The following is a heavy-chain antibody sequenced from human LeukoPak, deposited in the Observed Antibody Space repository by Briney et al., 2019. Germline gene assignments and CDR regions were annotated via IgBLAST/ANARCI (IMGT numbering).Heavy chain of an antibody. D-gene: IGHD5-18*01. CDR3: ARVEGYSYGPVRY. CDR2: IWYDGSNK. V-gene: IGHV3-33*01. Sequence: GRSRRLSCAASGFTFSSYGMHWVRQAPGKGLEWVAVIWYDGSNKYYADSVKGRFTIPRDNSKNTLYLQMNSLRAEDTAVYYCARVEGYSYGPVRYWGQGTLVTVSS. J-gene: IGHJ4*02. CDR1: GFTFSSYG.